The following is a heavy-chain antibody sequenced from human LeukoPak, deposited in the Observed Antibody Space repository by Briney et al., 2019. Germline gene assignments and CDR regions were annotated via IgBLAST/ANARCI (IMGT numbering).Heavy chain of an antibody. Sequence: QPGGSLRLSCAASGFTFSSYGMHWVRQAPGKGLEWVAFIRYDGSNKYYADSVKGRFTISRDNSKNTLYLQMNNLRAEDTAVYYCAKVPPTPVDYWGQGTLVTVSS. J-gene: IGHJ4*02. V-gene: IGHV3-30*02. CDR3: AKVPPTPVDY. CDR2: IRYDGSNK. D-gene: IGHD4-17*01. CDR1: GFTFSSYG.